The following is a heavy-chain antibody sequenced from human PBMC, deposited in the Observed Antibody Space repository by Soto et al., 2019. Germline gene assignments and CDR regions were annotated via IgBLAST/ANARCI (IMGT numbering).Heavy chain of an antibody. CDR3: TSSSERGY. V-gene: IGHV1-3*01. CDR2: INVVNGNA. Sequence: QVQLVQSGAEVKKPGASVKVSCKTSGYTYTEYPIHWVRQAPGQGLEWMGWINVVNGNAKYSQKFQGRVTMTRDTSASTVYMELSSLGSEDTAVYYCTSSSERGYWGQGTLVTVSS. CDR1: GYTYTEYP. J-gene: IGHJ4*02.